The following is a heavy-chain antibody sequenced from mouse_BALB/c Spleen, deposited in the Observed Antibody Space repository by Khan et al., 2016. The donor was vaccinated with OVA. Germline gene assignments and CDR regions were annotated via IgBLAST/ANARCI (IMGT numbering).Heavy chain of an antibody. CDR1: GYIFTNYV. CDR2: INPYNALT. CDR3: ARGNWQAYYGEY. D-gene: IGHD1-1*01. V-gene: IGHV1S136*01. J-gene: IGHJ2*01. Sequence: VQLKESGPELVKPGASVKMSCKASGYIFTNYVLHWVKQKPGQGLEWIGYINPYNALTNYNEKFKGKATLTSDKSSITAYLELSSLTSEDSAVYYGARGNWQAYYGEYWGQGTTLTLSS.